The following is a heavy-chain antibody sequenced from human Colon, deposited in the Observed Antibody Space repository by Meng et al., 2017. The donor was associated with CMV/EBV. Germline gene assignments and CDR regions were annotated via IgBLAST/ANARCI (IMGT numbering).Heavy chain of an antibody. CDR3: ARGAQLGGFDY. V-gene: IGHV3-11*04. J-gene: IGHJ4*02. CDR2: ISSSGSTI. Sequence: LSCAASGLTCRDYYMSWIRQAPGKGLEWVSYISSSGSTIYYADSVKGRFTISRDNAKNSLYLQMNSLRAEDTAVYYCARGAQLGGFDYWGQGTLVTVSS. CDR1: GLTCRDYY. D-gene: IGHD5-24*01.